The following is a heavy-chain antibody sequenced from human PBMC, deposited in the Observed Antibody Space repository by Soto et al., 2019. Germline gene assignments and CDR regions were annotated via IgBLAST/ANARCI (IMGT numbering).Heavy chain of an antibody. CDR3: ARRLYYDSSGFEGGGMDV. Sequence: SETLSLTCTVSGGSTSSSSYYRRWIPRPPGKGLEWIGSIYYSGSTYYNASLKSRVTISVDTSKNQFSLKLSSVTAADTAVYYCARRLYYDSSGFEGGGMDVWGQGTTVTVSS. CDR2: IYYSGST. D-gene: IGHD3-22*01. V-gene: IGHV4-39*01. CDR1: GGSTSSSSYY. J-gene: IGHJ6*02.